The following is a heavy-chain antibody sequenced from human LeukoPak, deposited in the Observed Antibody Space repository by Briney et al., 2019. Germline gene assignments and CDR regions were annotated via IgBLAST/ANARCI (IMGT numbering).Heavy chain of an antibody. CDR2: INPSGGST. J-gene: IGHJ5*02. D-gene: IGHD2-2*01. CDR1: GYTFTSYY. CDR3: AREGPRRGYCSSTSCPNWFDP. V-gene: IGHV1-46*01. Sequence: GASVKVSCKASGYTFTSYYMHWVRQAPGQGREWMGIINPSGGSTSYAQKFQGRATMTRDMSTSTVYMELSSLRSEDTAVYYCAREGPRRGYCSSTSCPNWFDPWGQGTLVTVSS.